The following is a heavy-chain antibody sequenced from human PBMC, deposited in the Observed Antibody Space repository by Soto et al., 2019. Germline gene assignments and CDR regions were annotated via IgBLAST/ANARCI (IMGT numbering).Heavy chain of an antibody. Sequence: PGGSLRLSCAASGFTFSSYGMHWVRQAPGKGLEWVAVIWYDGSNKYYADSVKGRFTISRDNSKNTLYLQMNSLRAEDTAVYYCARDRLGYCSGGSCPNWFDPWGQGTLVTVSS. V-gene: IGHV3-33*01. CDR1: GFTFSSYG. D-gene: IGHD2-15*01. CDR3: ARDRLGYCSGGSCPNWFDP. J-gene: IGHJ5*02. CDR2: IWYDGSNK.